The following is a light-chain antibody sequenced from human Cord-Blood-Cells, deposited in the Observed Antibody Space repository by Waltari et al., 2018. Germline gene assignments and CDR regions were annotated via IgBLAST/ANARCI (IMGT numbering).Light chain of an antibody. CDR1: QSISSY. CDR2: AAS. J-gene: IGKJ3*01. V-gene: IGKV1-39*01. CDR3: QQSYSTLCT. Sequence: DIQMTQSPSSLSASVGYRVTITCRASQSISSYLNWYQQKPGKAPKLLIYAASSLQSGVPSRFSGSGSGTDFTLTISSLQPEDVATYYCQQSYSTLCTFGPGTKVDIK.